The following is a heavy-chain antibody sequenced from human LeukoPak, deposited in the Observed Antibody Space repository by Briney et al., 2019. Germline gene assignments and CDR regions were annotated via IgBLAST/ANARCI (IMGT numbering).Heavy chain of an antibody. D-gene: IGHD2-21*01. CDR1: GFTVSSNY. CDR3: ARGVVIAPQTFDY. Sequence: GGSLRLSCAASGFTVSSNYMNWVRQAPGKGLEWVSIIYSGATTYYADSVEGRFTISRDNSKNTLFLQMNSLRAEDTAVYYCARGVVIAPQTFDYWGQGTLVTVSS. J-gene: IGHJ4*02. V-gene: IGHV3-53*01. CDR2: IYSGATT.